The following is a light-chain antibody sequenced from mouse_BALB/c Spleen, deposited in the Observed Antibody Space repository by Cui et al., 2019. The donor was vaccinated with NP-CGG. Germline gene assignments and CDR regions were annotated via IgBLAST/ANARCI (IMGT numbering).Light chain of an antibody. CDR2: GTN. J-gene: IGLJ1*01. V-gene: IGLV1*01. CDR3: ALWYSNHWV. CDR1: TGAVTTSNY. Sequence: QAVVTQEASLTTSPGETVTLTCRPSTGAVTTSNYANWVHEKPDHLFTGLIGGTNNRVPGVPARFSGSLIGDKAVPTTTGAQTEDEAIYFCALWYSNHWVFGGGTKLTVL.